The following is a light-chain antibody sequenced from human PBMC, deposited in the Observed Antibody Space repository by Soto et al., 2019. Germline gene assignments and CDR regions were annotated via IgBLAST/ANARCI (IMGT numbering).Light chain of an antibody. V-gene: IGLV2-14*01. Sequence: QSVLTQPASVSGSPGQSITISCSGTSSDVGGYDHVSWYQQHPGKGPKLIIHEVDNRPSGVSLRFSGSKSGDTASLTISGLHPEDEADYYCSSYSSSSTLYVFGTGTKVT. CDR1: SSDVGGYDH. CDR2: EVD. CDR3: SSYSSSSTLYV. J-gene: IGLJ1*01.